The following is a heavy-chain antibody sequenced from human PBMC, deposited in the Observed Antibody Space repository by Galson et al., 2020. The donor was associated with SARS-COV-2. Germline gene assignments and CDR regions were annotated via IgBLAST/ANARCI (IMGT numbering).Heavy chain of an antibody. J-gene: IGHJ3*02. Sequence: ASVKVSCKASGYTFTGYYMHWVRQVPGQGVEWMGWIKPHSGVTQYAQKFQGRFTMTTDTSISTAYMELSRLRSDYTAVYYCARDFGITENAFDIWGQGTKVTVSS. CDR3: ARDFGITENAFDI. CDR1: GYTFTGYY. CDR2: IKPHSGVT. D-gene: IGHD3-10*01. V-gene: IGHV1-2*02.